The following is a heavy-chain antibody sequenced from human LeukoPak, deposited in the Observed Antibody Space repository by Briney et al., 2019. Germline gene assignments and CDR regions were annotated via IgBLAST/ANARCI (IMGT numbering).Heavy chain of an antibody. CDR2: INSDGSST. J-gene: IGHJ6*03. CDR3: ARAPPQYSSSWYRRDYYYYMDV. CDR1: GFTFSSYW. V-gene: IGHV3-74*01. D-gene: IGHD6-13*01. Sequence: GGSLRLSCAASGFTFSSYWMHWVRQAPGKGLVWVSRINSDGSSTSYADSVKGRFTISRDNAKNTLYLQMSSLRAEDTAVYYCARAPPQYSSSWYRRDYYYYMDVWGKGTTVTVSS.